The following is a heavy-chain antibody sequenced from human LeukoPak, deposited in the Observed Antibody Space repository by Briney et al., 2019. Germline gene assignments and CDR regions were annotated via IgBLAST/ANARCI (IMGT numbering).Heavy chain of an antibody. D-gene: IGHD6-6*01. Sequence: PGGSLRLSCAASGFTFSSYGMHWVRQAPGKGLEWVAVIWYDGSNKYYADSVKGRFTISRDNSKNTLYLQMNSLRAEDTAVYYCARVDFEYSSSSSDYWGQGTLVTVSS. CDR1: GFTFSSYG. CDR3: ARVDFEYSSSSSDY. CDR2: IWYDGSNK. J-gene: IGHJ4*02. V-gene: IGHV3-33*01.